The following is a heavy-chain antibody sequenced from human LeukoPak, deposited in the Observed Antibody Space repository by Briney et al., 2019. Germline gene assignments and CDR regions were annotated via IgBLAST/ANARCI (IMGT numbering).Heavy chain of an antibody. J-gene: IGHJ6*02. CDR1: GFSFNDYW. V-gene: IGHV3-7*04. D-gene: IGHD3-10*01. Sequence: PGGSLRLSCAASGFSFNDYWMSWVRQAPGKGLEWVAIINKDGSEKYYVDSVKGRFTISRDNAKNSLYLQMNSLGAEDTAVYYCARRRGDVWGQGTTVTVSS. CDR2: INKDGSEK. CDR3: ARRRGDV.